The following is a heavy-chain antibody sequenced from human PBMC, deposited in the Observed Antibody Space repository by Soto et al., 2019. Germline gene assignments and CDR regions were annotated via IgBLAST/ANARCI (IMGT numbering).Heavy chain of an antibody. CDR3: ARAYCSNGVCYYYFDY. Sequence: GGSLRLSCAASGFTFSSYAMHWVRQAPGKGLEWVAVIYYDGSNKYYIDSVKGRFTISRDNSKNTLYLQMNSLRAEDTAVYYCARAYCSNGVCYYYFDYWGQGTLVTVSS. D-gene: IGHD2-8*01. CDR2: IYYDGSNK. V-gene: IGHV3-33*01. J-gene: IGHJ4*02. CDR1: GFTFSSYA.